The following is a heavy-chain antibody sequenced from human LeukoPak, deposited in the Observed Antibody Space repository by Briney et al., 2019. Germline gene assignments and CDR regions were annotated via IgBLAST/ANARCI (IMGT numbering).Heavy chain of an antibody. V-gene: IGHV1-69*04. CDR1: GGTFSSYA. D-gene: IGHD5-18*01. CDR3: ARDRYSEYSYGYYFDY. CDR2: IIPILGIA. Sequence: ASVKVSCKASGGTFSSYAISWVRQAPGQGLEWMGRIIPILGIANYAQKFQGRVTITADKSTSTAYMELSSLRSEDTAVYYCARDRYSEYSYGYYFDYWGQGTLVTVSS. J-gene: IGHJ4*02.